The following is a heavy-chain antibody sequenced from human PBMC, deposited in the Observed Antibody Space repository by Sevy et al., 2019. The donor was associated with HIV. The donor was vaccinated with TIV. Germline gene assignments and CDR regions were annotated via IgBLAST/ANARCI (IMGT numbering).Heavy chain of an antibody. V-gene: IGHV1-18*01. CDR1: GYTFKTYG. J-gene: IGHJ4*02. Sequence: ASVKVSCKTFGYTFKTYGISWVRQAPGQGLEWMGWISAYSGDTTFAQKFQGRVTMTTDTSTSTAYMELSSLRSDDTAVYFCARDKPQGVVIIPGSMWGGVDYWGQGTVVTVSS. CDR2: ISAYSGDT. CDR3: ARDKPQGVVIIPGSMWGGVDY. D-gene: IGHD2-2*01.